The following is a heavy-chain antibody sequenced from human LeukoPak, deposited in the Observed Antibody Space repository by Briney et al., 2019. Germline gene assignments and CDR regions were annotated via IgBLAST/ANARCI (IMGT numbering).Heavy chain of an antibody. CDR2: ISAYNGNT. CDR1: GYSFTNYG. V-gene: IGHV1-18*01. J-gene: IGHJ3*02. Sequence: ASVKVSCKASGYSFTNYGISWVRQAPGQGLEWMGWISAYNGNTNYAQKLQGRVTMTTDTSTSTAYMELRSLRSDDTAVYYCARDLIRDSGSYSAFDIWGQGTMVTVSS. D-gene: IGHD1-26*01. CDR3: ARDLIRDSGSYSAFDI.